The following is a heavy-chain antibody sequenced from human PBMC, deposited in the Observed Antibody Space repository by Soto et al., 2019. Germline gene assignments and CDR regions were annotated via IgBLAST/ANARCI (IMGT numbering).Heavy chain of an antibody. V-gene: IGHV3-23*01. CDR2: ISGSGGST. D-gene: IGHD6-19*01. J-gene: IGHJ1*01. CDR1: GFTVSPYP. Sequence: GSLSLSCPPPGFTVSPYPMSCARQALGPGLEWVSAISGSGGSTYYADSVKGRFTISRDNSKNTLDLQMSSLRAGDTAVYYCASSIAVAGTRRGYFQYWGQGTLVTVSS. CDR3: ASSIAVAGTRRGYFQY.